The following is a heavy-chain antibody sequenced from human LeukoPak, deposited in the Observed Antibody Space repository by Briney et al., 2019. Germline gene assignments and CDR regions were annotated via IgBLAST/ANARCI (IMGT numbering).Heavy chain of an antibody. CDR2: INHSGST. Sequence: PSETLSLTCAVYGGSFSGYYWSWIRQPPGKGLEWIGEINHSGSTNYNPSLKSRVTISVDTSKNQFSLKLSSVTAADTAVYYCARHIVVVPETWFDPWGQGTLVTVSS. CDR1: GGSFSGYY. V-gene: IGHV4-34*01. D-gene: IGHD2-2*01. CDR3: ARHIVVVPETWFDP. J-gene: IGHJ5*02.